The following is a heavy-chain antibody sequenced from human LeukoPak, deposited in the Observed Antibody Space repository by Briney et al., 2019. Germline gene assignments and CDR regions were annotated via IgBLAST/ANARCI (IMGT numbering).Heavy chain of an antibody. CDR1: GFTFSGYA. J-gene: IGHJ4*02. V-gene: IGHV3-23*01. D-gene: IGHD3-10*01. CDR3: AKDPISGYGSGSSNFDY. Sequence: GGSLRLSCAASGFTFSGYAMSWVRQAPGKGLEWVSAISGSGGSTYYADSVKGRFTISRDNSKNTLYLQMNSLRAEDTTVYYCAKDPISGYGSGSSNFDYWGQGTLVTVSS. CDR2: ISGSGGST.